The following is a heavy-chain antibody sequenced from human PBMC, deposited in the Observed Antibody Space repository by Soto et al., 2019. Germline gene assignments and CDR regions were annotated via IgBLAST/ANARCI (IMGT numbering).Heavy chain of an antibody. D-gene: IGHD3-3*01. CDR3: ARASHYDFWSGPYYYYGMDV. V-gene: IGHV4-59*01. CDR2: IYYSGST. Sequence: PSETLSLTCTVSGGSISSYYWSWIRQPPGKGLEWIGYIYYSGSTNYNPSLKSRVTISVDTSKNQFSLKLSSVTTADTAVYYCARASHYDFWSGPYYYYGMDVWGQGTTVTVSS. J-gene: IGHJ6*02. CDR1: GGSISSYY.